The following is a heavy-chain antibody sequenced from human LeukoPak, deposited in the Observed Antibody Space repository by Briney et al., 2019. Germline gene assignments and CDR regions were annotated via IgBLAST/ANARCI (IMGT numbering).Heavy chain of an antibody. V-gene: IGHV4-34*01. CDR2: INHSGST. Sequence: SETLSLTCAVYGGSFTNYYWSWIRQPPGKGLEWIGEINHSGSTNYNPSLKSRVTISVDTSKNQFSLKLSSVTAADTAVYYCASLDTAMAPSSYYFDYWAREPWSPSPQ. CDR1: GGSFTNYY. CDR3: ASLDTAMAPSSYYFDY. D-gene: IGHD5-18*01. J-gene: IGHJ4*02.